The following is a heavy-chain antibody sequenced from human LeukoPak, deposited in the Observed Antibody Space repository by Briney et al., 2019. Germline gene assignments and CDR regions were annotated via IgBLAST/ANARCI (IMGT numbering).Heavy chain of an antibody. CDR2: ISGSGGST. CDR1: GFTFSSYA. Sequence: PGGSLRLSCAASGFTFSSYAMSWVRQAPGKGLEWVSAISGSGGSTYYADSVKGRFTISRDNSKNTLYLQMNSLRAEDTAVYYCANHVDIVVVPAAAIDYWGQGTLVTVSS. CDR3: ANHVDIVVVPAAAIDY. V-gene: IGHV3-23*01. D-gene: IGHD2-2*03. J-gene: IGHJ4*02.